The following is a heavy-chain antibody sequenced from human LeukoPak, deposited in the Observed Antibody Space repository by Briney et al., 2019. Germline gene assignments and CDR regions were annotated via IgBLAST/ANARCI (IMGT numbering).Heavy chain of an antibody. CDR2: INPSGGST. CDR3: ARDFFGSGSPIYYYYYMDV. D-gene: IGHD3-10*01. V-gene: IGHV1-46*01. J-gene: IGHJ6*03. CDR1: GYTFTSYY. Sequence: ASVKVSCKASGYTFTSYYMHWVRQAPGQGLEWMGIINPSGGSTSYAQKFQGRVTMTRDTSTSAVYMELSSLRSEDTAVYYCARDFFGSGSPIYYYYYMDVWGKGTTVTISS.